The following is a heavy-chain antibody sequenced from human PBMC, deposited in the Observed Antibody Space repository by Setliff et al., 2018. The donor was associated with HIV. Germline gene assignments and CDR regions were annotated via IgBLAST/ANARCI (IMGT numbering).Heavy chain of an antibody. CDR3: ARVPLSSPSRPGGYFDY. V-gene: IGHV4-31*03. D-gene: IGHD3-16*01. CDR2: VYYTGTS. J-gene: IGHJ4*02. CDR1: GVSVSSGGSY. Sequence: SETLSLTCTVSGVSVSSGGSYWSWIRQHPGKGLEWIGYVYYTGTSYFNPTLKSRITISVDTSKNHFSLKLGFVTAADTAVYYCARVPLSSPSRPGGYFDYWGQGTLVTVSS.